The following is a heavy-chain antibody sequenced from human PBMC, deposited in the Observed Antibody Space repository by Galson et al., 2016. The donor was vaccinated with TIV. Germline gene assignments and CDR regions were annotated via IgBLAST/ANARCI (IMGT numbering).Heavy chain of an antibody. Sequence: SVKASCKVSGDSLSELVMHWVRQGPGKGLEWMGGFDPEVSKTVYAQKFQGRLTMTADTSRDTAYMELGSLTFEDTAVYYCATVAWFPGLSLDNWGQGTLVIVSS. CDR1: GDSLSELV. CDR3: ATVAWFPGLSLDN. D-gene: IGHD2/OR15-2a*01. CDR2: FDPEVSKT. V-gene: IGHV1-24*01. J-gene: IGHJ4*02.